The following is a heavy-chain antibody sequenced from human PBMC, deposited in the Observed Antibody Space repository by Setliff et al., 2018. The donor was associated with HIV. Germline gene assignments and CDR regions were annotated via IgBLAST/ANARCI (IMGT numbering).Heavy chain of an antibody. CDR3: VSGPLSGYGYYFDY. D-gene: IGHD3-3*01. J-gene: IGHJ4*02. Sequence: SETLSLTCTVSGASISSGYYWCWIRQPPGKGLEWIGSFYHSGSTFYNPSLKSRVTISLDTSKNQFSLKLRSVTAADTAVYYCVSGPLSGYGYYFDYWGQGALVTVSS. CDR2: FYHSGST. V-gene: IGHV4-38-2*02. CDR1: GASISSGYY.